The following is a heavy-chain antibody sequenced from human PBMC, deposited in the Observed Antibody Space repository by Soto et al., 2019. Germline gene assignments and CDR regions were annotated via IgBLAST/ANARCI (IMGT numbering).Heavy chain of an antibody. Sequence: EVQLVESGGDLVQPGGSLRLSCATSDFTFRNYWMNWVRQAPGKGLEWVANIKPAGSATNYVDSVKARFTISRDNVRNSVSLQMNSLRVEDTAVYFCFGGNGGPQWGQGTLVTVSS. CDR1: DFTFRNYW. J-gene: IGHJ4*02. D-gene: IGHD3-16*01. CDR2: IKPAGSAT. CDR3: FGGNGGPQ. V-gene: IGHV3-7*03.